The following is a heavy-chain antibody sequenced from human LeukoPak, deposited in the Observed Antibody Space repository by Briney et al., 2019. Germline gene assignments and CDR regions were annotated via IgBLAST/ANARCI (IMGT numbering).Heavy chain of an antibody. CDR2: IYTSGST. D-gene: IGHD2-21*02. J-gene: IGHJ5*02. CDR1: GGSISSGSYY. Sequence: SQTLSLTCTVSGGSISSGSYYWSWIRQPAGKGLEWIGRIYTSGSTNYNPSLKSRVTISVDTSKNQFSLKLSSVTAADTAVYYCARDLTDCGGDCYLNWFDPWDQGTLVTVSS. CDR3: ARDLTDCGGDCYLNWFDP. V-gene: IGHV4-61*02.